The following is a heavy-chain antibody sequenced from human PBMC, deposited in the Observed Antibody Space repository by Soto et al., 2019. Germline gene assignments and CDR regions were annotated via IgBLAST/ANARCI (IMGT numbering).Heavy chain of an antibody. V-gene: IGHV3-21*01. J-gene: IGHJ6*02. Sequence: GGSLRLSCAASGFTFSSFSFNWVRQAPGKGLEWVSSISSSTNYIFYGDSVKGRFTVSRDNAKNSLYLQMSSLTVADTAVYYCASEPPISGMDVWGPGT. CDR1: GFTFSSFS. CDR2: ISSSTNYI. CDR3: ASEPPISGMDV.